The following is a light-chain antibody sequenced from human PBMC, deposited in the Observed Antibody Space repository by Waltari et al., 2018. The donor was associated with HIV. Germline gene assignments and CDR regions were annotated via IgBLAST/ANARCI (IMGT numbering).Light chain of an antibody. CDR3: QQYDSYPWT. CDR1: QSISAW. V-gene: IGKV1-5*03. CDR2: KAS. J-gene: IGKJ1*01. Sequence: DIQMTQSPSTLSASVGDRVTLTCRASQSISAWLAWYQQNPGQAPKLLIYKASTLQRGVPSRFSGSGSWTEFTLTISSLQPDDFATYYCQQYDSYPWTFGHGTKVEI.